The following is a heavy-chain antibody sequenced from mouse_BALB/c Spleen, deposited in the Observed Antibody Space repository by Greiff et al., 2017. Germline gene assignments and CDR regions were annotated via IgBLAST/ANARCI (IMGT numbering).Heavy chain of an antibody. CDR1: GFNIKDTY. CDR3: ASSFDY. CDR2: IDPANGNT. V-gene: IGHV14-3*02. J-gene: IGHJ2*01. Sequence: EVKVVESGAELVKPGASVKLSCTASGFNIKDTYMHWVKQRPEQGLEWIGRIDPANGNTKYDPKFQGKATITADTSSNTAYLQLSSLTSEDTAVYYCASSFDYWGQGTTLTVSS.